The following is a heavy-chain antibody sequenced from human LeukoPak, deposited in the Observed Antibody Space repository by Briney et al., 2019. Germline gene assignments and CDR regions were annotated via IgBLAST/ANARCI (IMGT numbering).Heavy chain of an antibody. CDR2: ISGSGDST. D-gene: IGHD3-10*01. J-gene: IGHJ4*02. CDR3: TKWSGFGDD. Sequence: PGGSLLLSCAASGFTFSSNSMTWVREPPGKGLEWVSGISGSGDSTFYADSVKGRFTIPRDNSRNTLYLQMSSLRPEDTAVYYCTKWSGFGDDWGQGTLVTVSS. V-gene: IGHV3-23*01. CDR1: GFTFSSNS.